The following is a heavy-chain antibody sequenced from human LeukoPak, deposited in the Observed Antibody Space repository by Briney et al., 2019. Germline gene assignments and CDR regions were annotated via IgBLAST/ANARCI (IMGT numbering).Heavy chain of an antibody. J-gene: IGHJ4*02. D-gene: IGHD5-18*01. V-gene: IGHV3-21*01. CDR1: GFTFSGYS. CDR3: ARALLQLWLQDY. Sequence: GGSLRLSCAASGFTFSGYSMNWVRQALGKGLEWVPSISSSSSYIYYADSVKGRFTISRDNAKNSLYLQMNSLRAEDTAVYYCARALLQLWLQDYWGQGTLVTVSS. CDR2: ISSSSSYI.